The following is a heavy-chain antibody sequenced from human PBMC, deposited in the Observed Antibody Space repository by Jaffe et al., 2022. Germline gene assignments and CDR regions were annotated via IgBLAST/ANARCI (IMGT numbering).Heavy chain of an antibody. CDR3: ARDLIPAIAAAGTGY. J-gene: IGHJ4*02. CDR2: INPNSGGT. V-gene: IGHV1-2*02. CDR1: GYTFTGYY. D-gene: IGHD6-13*01. Sequence: QVQLVQSGAEVKKPGASVKVSCKASGYTFTGYYMHWVRQAPGQGLEWMGWINPNSGGTNYAQKFQGRVTMTRDTSISTAYMELSRLRSDDTAVYYCARDLIPAIAAAGTGYWGQGTLVTVSS.